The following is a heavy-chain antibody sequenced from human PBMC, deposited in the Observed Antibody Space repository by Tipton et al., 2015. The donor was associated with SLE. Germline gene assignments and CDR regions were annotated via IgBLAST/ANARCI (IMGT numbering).Heavy chain of an antibody. CDR2: IKSKTDGGTT. J-gene: IGHJ3*02. D-gene: IGHD3-10*01. CDR3: ARASVQGVIHDAFDI. CDR1: GFTFSNAW. V-gene: IGHV3-15*01. Sequence: SLRLSCAASGFTFSNAWMSWVRQAPGKGLEWVGRIKSKTDGGTTDYATPVKGRFTISRDDSKNTLYLQMNSLRAEDTAVYYCARASVQGVIHDAFDIWGQGTMVTVSS.